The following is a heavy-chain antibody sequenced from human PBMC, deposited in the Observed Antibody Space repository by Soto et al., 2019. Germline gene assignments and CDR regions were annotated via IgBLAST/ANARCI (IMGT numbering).Heavy chain of an antibody. V-gene: IGHV3-30*03. CDR3: AVTFGGDDAFDI. Sequence: HPGGSLRLSCAASGFTFSSYGMHWVRQAPGKGLEWVAVISYDGSNKYYADSVKGRFTISRDNSKNTLYLQMNSLRAEDTAVYYCAVTFGGDDAFDIWGQGTMVTVSS. CDR2: ISYDGSNK. J-gene: IGHJ3*02. D-gene: IGHD2-21*02. CDR1: GFTFSSYG.